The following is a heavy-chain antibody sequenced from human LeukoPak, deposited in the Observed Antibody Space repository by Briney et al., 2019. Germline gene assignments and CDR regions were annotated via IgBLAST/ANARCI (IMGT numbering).Heavy chain of an antibody. D-gene: IGHD6-13*01. CDR3: ARTANFAAGYYIDY. CDR1: GFTFSSYT. CDR2: ISGSGRHK. Sequence: GGSLRLSCAASGFTFSSYTMNWVRQPPGKGLEWVSSISGSGRHKYYANPVKGRFTISRDNAKNSLYLQMNSLRAEDTAVYYCARTANFAAGYYIDYWGQGTLVTVSS. V-gene: IGHV3-21*01. J-gene: IGHJ4*02.